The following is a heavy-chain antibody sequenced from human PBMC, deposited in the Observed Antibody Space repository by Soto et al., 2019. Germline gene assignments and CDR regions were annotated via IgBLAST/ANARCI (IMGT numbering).Heavy chain of an antibody. Sequence: SETLSLTCTVSGGSISSSSYYCCWIRQPPGKGLEGIGNIYFGGSTYYNPAPKSRGTISVDTSKNQVSLRLSFVTAGDTAVYYCARPLHYDILTGYSPFDSWGQGTLVTVSS. V-gene: IGHV4-39*01. CDR3: ARPLHYDILTGYSPFDS. CDR1: GGSISSSSYY. D-gene: IGHD3-9*01. J-gene: IGHJ4*02. CDR2: IYFGGST.